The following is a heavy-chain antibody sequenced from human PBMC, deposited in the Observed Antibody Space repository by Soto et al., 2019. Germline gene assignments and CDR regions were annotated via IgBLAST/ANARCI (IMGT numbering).Heavy chain of an antibody. CDR3: AKSLQYDSGCSLDH. V-gene: IGHV3-23*01. J-gene: IGHJ4*02. Sequence: GGSLRLSCSASGFTFSRFVMSWVRQAPGKGLEWVADITDSGYTSKEADSVKGRFTISSDNSKSTLFLQMNSLRAEDTAVYFWAKSLQYDSGCSLDHWGLGTLVTVSS. CDR1: GFTFSRFV. D-gene: IGHD6-19*01. CDR2: ITDSGYTS.